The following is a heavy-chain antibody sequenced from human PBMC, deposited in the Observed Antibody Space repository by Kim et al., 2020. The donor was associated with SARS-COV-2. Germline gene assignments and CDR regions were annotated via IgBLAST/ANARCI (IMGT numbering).Heavy chain of an antibody. Sequence: GGSLRLSCEASGFTFRSYGMHWVRQAPGKGLEWVAVIWYDGSNKYYADSVKGRFTISRDNSNNMLYLQMNSLRADDTAVYYCARDRIMNAAFLDYWGHGTLVTVSS. J-gene: IGHJ4*01. V-gene: IGHV3-33*01. D-gene: IGHD6-25*01. CDR2: IWYDGSNK. CDR1: GFTFRSYG. CDR3: ARDRIMNAAFLDY.